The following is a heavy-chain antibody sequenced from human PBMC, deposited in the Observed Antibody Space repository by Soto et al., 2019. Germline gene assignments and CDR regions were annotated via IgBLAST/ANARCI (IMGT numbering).Heavy chain of an antibody. Sequence: PGGSLRLSCAASGFTFSGSGIHWVRQASGKGLEWVGRIRSKAKSYATAYAASVKGRFTISRDDSKNTAYLQMNSLKTEDTALYYCTTSGNPLDVWGQGTTVNVSS. CDR1: GFTFSGSG. V-gene: IGHV3-73*01. CDR3: TTSGNPLDV. D-gene: IGHD3-10*01. J-gene: IGHJ6*02. CDR2: IRSKAKSYAT.